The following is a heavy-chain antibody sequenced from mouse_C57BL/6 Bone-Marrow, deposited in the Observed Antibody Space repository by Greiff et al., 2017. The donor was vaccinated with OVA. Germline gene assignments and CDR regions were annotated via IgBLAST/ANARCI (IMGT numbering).Heavy chain of an antibody. CDR2: SRNKANDSTS. CDR3: ASRDHYGGSSYWYFDV. V-gene: IGHV7-1*01. Sequence: EVQVVESGGGLVQSGRSLRLSCATSGFTFSDFYMAWVRQAPGPGLEWIAASRNKANDSTSEYSASVKGRFIVSSAPSQSILYRQMNALRAEDTAIYYCASRDHYGGSSYWYFDVWGTGTTVTVSS. J-gene: IGHJ1*03. CDR1: GFTFSDFY. D-gene: IGHD1-1*01.